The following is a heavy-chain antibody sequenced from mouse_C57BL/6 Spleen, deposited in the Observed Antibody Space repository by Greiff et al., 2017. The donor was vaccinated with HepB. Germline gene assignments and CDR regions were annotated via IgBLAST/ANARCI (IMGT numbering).Heavy chain of an antibody. CDR2: IDPSDSYT. Sequence: VQLQQPGAELVKPGASVKLSCKASGYTFTSYWMQWVKQRPGQGLEWIGEIDPSDSYTNYNQKFKGKATLTVDTSSSTAYMQLSSLTSEDSAVYYCARLLLEKYYYGSSYGYWGQGTTLTVSS. V-gene: IGHV1-50*01. CDR3: ARLLLEKYYYGSSYGY. J-gene: IGHJ2*01. CDR1: GYTFTSYW. D-gene: IGHD1-1*01.